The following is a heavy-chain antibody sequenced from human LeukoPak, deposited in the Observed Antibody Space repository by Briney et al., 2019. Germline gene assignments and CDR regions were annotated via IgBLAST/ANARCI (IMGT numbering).Heavy chain of an antibody. CDR2: IYTSGST. CDR3: ARAGRGYSYGYYWFDP. Sequence: SETLSLTCTVSGGSISSNYWSWIRQPAGKGLEWIGRIYTSGSTNYNPSLKSRVTMSVDTSKNQFSLKLSSVTAADTAVYYCARAGRGYSYGYYWFDPWGQGTLVTVSS. J-gene: IGHJ5*02. CDR1: GGSISSNY. V-gene: IGHV4-4*07. D-gene: IGHD5-18*01.